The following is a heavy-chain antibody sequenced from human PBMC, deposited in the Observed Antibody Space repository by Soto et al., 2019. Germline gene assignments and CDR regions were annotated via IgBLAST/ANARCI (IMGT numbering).Heavy chain of an antibody. CDR3: ARETVSGQPTDYYMDV. V-gene: IGHV4-59*01. J-gene: IGHJ6*03. Sequence: PCETLSHPWAFAYGSISGYYLSLIVQDPMKGLEWIGYIYYSGSTNYNPSLKSRVTISVDTSKNQFSLKLSSVTAADTAVYYCARETVSGQPTDYYMDVWGKGTTVTVSS. CDR1: YGSISGYY. CDR2: IYYSGST. D-gene: IGHD4-17*01.